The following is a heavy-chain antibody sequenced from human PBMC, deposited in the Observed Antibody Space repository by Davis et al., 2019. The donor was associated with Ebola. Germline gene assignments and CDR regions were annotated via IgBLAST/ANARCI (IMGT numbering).Heavy chain of an antibody. CDR3: ASSIVVVPAATTVTTVLVDY. CDR2: IRSKANSYAT. D-gene: IGHD2-2*01. V-gene: IGHV3-73*01. J-gene: IGHJ4*02. CDR1: GFTFSGSA. Sequence: GESLKISCAASGFTFSGSAMHWVRQASGKGLEWVGRIRSKANSYATAYAASIKGRLTISRDDSKNTAYLQMNSLKTEDTAVYYCASSIVVVPAATTVTTVLVDYWGQGTLVTVSS.